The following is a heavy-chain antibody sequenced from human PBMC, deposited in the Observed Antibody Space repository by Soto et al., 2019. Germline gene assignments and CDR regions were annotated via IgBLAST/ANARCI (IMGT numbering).Heavy chain of an antibody. D-gene: IGHD5-18*01. CDR2: IYPGDSAT. Sequence: PGESLKISCRGFGYSFTSYWIGWVRQITGKGLEWMGIIYPGDSATRYSPSVQGQVTISADKSIGTAYLQWSSLKASDTAMYYCVSSGYIYGTAYYYYYGMDVWGQGTTVTVSS. J-gene: IGHJ6*02. V-gene: IGHV5-51*01. CDR1: GYSFTSYW. CDR3: VSSGYIYGTAYYYYYGMDV.